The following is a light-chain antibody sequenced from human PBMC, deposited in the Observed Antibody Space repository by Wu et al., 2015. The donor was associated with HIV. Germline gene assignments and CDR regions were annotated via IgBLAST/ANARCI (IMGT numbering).Light chain of an antibody. CDR3: QQYNDWPRT. Sequence: EVVLTQSPVTLSLSPGERAILSCTASQSLDINLAWYQHKPGQPPRLLIYGASTRATDIPPRFSGSGSGTEFTLTITSLQSEDFAVYYCQQYNDWPRTFGQGTKVEIK. J-gene: IGKJ1*01. V-gene: IGKV3-15*01. CDR1: QSLDIN. CDR2: GAS.